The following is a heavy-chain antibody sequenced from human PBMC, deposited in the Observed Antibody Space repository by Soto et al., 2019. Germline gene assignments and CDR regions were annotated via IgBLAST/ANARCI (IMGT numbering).Heavy chain of an antibody. V-gene: IGHV5-51*01. Sequence: EVQLVPSGAEVKKPGESLKISCKGSGYSFISYWIAWVRQMPGKGLEWMGIIYPDDSDTRYSPSFQGQVTISADKSINTAYLQWSSLKASDTAMYYCARVNTWYAPFDYWGQGTLVTVSS. CDR3: ARVNTWYAPFDY. CDR1: GYSFISYW. J-gene: IGHJ4*02. CDR2: IYPDDSDT. D-gene: IGHD2-2*01.